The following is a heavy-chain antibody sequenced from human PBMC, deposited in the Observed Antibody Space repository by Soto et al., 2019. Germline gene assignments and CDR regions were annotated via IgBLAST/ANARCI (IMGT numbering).Heavy chain of an antibody. J-gene: IGHJ6*02. CDR2: ISSSSSYI. Sequence: GGSLRLSCAASGFTFSSYSMNWVRQAPGKGLEWVSSISSSSSYIYYADSVKGRFTISRDNAKNSLYLQMNSLRAEDTAVYYCASSSWSQIDYYYYGMDVWGQGTTVTVSS. D-gene: IGHD6-13*01. V-gene: IGHV3-21*01. CDR3: ASSSWSQIDYYYYGMDV. CDR1: GFTFSSYS.